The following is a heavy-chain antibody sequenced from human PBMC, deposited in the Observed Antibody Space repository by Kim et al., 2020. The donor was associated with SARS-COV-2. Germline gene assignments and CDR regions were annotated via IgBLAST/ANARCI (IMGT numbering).Heavy chain of an antibody. CDR1: GCSISSSSYY. J-gene: IGHJ3*02. CDR2: IYYSGST. V-gene: IGHV4-39*01. Sequence: SETLSLTCTVSGCSISSSSYYWGWIRQPPGKGLEWIGSIYYSGSTYYNPSLKSRVTISVDTSKNQFSLKLSSVTAADTAVYYCASTHGGLGAFDIWGQGTMVTVSS. CDR3: ASTHGGLGAFDI. D-gene: IGHD5-12*01.